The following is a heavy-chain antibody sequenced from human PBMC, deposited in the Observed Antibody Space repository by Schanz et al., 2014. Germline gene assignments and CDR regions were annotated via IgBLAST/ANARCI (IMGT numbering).Heavy chain of an antibody. Sequence: DVQVVESGGDLVQPGGSLRLSCAASGFTVDSNYMSWVRQAPGKGLEWISYIKISGDVFYTDSVQGRFTISRDNAKNSLYLQMNSLRAEDTAVYYCARDGYNAYDLKRGDYWGQGTQVAVSS. CDR2: IKISGDV. CDR3: ARDGYNAYDLKRGDY. J-gene: IGHJ4*02. V-gene: IGHV3-48*03. CDR1: GFTVDSNY. D-gene: IGHD5-12*01.